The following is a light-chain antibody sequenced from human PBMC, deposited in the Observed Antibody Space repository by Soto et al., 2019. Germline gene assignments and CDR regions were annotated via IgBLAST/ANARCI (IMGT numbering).Light chain of an antibody. V-gene: IGLV1-40*01. J-gene: IGLJ1*01. CDR2: GNS. CDR3: YSYDSSLSHNYV. Sequence: QSVLTRPPSASGTPGQRVTISCSGSSSNIGADYDVHWYRQLPGAAPKLLITGNSYRPSGVPDRFSGSKSGTSAYLAITGLQAEDEADYYCYSYDSSLSHNYVFGTGTKVTVL. CDR1: SSNIGADYD.